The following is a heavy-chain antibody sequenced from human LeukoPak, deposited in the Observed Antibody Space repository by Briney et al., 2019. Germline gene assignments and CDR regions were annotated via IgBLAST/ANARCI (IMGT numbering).Heavy chain of an antibody. CDR3: ARGDSSGWSSNPPLD. CDR1: GFTFSSYS. V-gene: IGHV3-21*01. Sequence: GGSLRLSCAASGFTFSSYSMNWVRQAPGKGLEWVSSISSSSSYIFYADSAKGRFTISRDNAKNSLYLQMNSLRGEDTAVYYCARGDSSGWSSNPPLDSGQGTLVTVSS. J-gene: IGHJ4*02. CDR2: ISSSSSYI. D-gene: IGHD6-19*01.